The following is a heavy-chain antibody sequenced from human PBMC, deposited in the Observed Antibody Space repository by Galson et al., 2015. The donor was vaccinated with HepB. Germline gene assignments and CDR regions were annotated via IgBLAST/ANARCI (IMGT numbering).Heavy chain of an antibody. Sequence: SLRLSCAASGFTFSSWKMHWVRQVPGKGLEWVSYIRSSGSSILYADSVKGRFIISRDNAKDSLFLQMNSLRAEDTAVYYCAREGYSNYHCDFWGLGTLVTVSS. D-gene: IGHD2/OR15-2a*01. J-gene: IGHJ4*01. V-gene: IGHV3-48*03. CDR2: IRSSGSSI. CDR3: AREGYSNYHCDF. CDR1: GFTFSSWK.